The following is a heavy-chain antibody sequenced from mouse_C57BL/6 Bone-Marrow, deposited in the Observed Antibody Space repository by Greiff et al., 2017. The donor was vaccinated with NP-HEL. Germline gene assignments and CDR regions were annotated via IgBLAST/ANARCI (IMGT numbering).Heavy chain of an antibody. CDR1: GFSLTSYG. CDR2: IWGDGGT. Sequence: QVQLQESGPGLVAPSQCLSISCTVSGFSLTSYGVRWVRQPPGKGLEWLGVIWGDGGTTYHSAIISRLSISKDDSKSQVFLKLNSLQTDDTATYDCATHFYYYCSSPYYFDYGGQGTTLTVSS. D-gene: IGHD1-1*01. CDR3: ATHFYYYCSSPYYFDY. J-gene: IGHJ2*01. V-gene: IGHV2-3*01.